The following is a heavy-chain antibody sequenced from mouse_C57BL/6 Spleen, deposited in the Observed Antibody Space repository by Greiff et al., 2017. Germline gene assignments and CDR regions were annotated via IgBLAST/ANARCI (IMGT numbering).Heavy chain of an antibody. CDR3: AREDYFDYYAMDY. CDR2: IYPGAGDT. V-gene: IGHV1-82*01. D-gene: IGHD1-1*01. J-gene: IGHJ4*01. CDR1: GYAFSSSW. Sequence: VQLKQSGPELVKPGASVKISCKASGYAFSSSWMNWVKQRPGKGLEWIGRIYPGAGDTNYNGKFKGKATLTADKSSSTAYMQLTSLTSEYCSVDVGAREDYFDYYAMDYWGQGTSVTVSS.